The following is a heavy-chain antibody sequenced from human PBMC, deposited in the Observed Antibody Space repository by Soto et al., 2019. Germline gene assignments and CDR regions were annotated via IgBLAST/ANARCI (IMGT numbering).Heavy chain of an antibody. CDR2: ISAYNGNT. CDR3: ARVADSAYCSSNSCYGVNWLHP. Sequence: ASVKVSCKASGYTFTSYGISWVRQAPGQGLEWMGWISAYNGNTNYAQKLQGRVTMTTDTSTSTAYMELRSLRSDDTAVYYCARVADSAYCSSNSCYGVNWLHPWGQGTLVTVSS. J-gene: IGHJ5*02. D-gene: IGHD2-2*01. V-gene: IGHV1-18*01. CDR1: GYTFTSYG.